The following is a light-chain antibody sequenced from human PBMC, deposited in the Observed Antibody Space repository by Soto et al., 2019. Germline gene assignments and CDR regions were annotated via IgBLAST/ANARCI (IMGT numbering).Light chain of an antibody. V-gene: IGKV1-16*02. CDR2: VAS. J-gene: IGKJ4*01. Sequence: DIQMTQSPSSLSASVGDTVTLTCRASQDISNHLTWFQQKPGKAPESLIYVASSFQGGVPSKFSDSGSGTDFTLTINSLQPEDFATYYCQQYNSYPVPFGGGTKVAI. CDR3: QQYNSYPVP. CDR1: QDISNH.